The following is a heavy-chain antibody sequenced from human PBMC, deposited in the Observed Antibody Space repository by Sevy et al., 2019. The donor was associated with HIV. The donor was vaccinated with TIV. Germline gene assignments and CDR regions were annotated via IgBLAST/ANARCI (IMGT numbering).Heavy chain of an antibody. Sequence: SETLSLTCGVSGGSISSISNYWGWIRQPPGRELEWIGSLYYERTTYYNPSLQRRFRISGNTSKNLFSLDLTSVTDADTAVYYCASLSLFYHYMDVWGKGTTVTVSS. J-gene: IGHJ6*03. CDR1: GGSISSISNY. V-gene: IGHV4-39*01. CDR3: ASLSLFYHYMDV. CDR2: LYYERTT.